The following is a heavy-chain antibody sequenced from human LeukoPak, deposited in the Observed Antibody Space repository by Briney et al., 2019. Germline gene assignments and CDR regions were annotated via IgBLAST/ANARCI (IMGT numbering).Heavy chain of an antibody. D-gene: IGHD1-26*01. CDR1: GGSISSSSYY. CDR3: ARSAAADQVGY. CDR2: IYYSGST. J-gene: IGHJ4*02. Sequence: SETLSLTCTVSGGSISSSSYYWGWIRQPPGKGLEWIGSIYYSGSTYYNPSLKSRVTISVDTSKNQFSLKLSSVTAADTAVYYCARSAAADQVGYWGQGTLVTVSS. V-gene: IGHV4-39*01.